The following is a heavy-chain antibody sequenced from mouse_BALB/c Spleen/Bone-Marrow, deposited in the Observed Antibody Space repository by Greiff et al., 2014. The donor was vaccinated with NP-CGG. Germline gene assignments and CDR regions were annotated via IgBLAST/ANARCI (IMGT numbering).Heavy chain of an antibody. CDR2: IYPGNNDT. CDR1: GYSFTTFW. D-gene: IGHD1-1*01. CDR3: TRKLPAMDY. Sequence: VQLQQSGTVLARPGASVKMSCKASGYSFTTFWMHWVKQRPGQGLEWIGAIYPGNNDTSYNQKFKGKAKLTAVTSASTAYMELSSLTNDDSAVYYCTRKLPAMDYWGQGTSLTVSS. J-gene: IGHJ4*01. V-gene: IGHV1-5*01.